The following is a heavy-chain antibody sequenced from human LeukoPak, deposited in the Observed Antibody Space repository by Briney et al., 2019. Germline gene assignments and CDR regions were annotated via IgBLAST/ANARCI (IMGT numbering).Heavy chain of an antibody. CDR3: AKDRHLMTTATTGDY. D-gene: IGHD4-17*01. J-gene: IGHJ4*02. CDR2: ISYDGSNK. V-gene: IGHV3-30*04. Sequence: PGGSLRLSCAASGFTFSSYAMHWVRQAPGKGLEWVAVISYDGSNKYYADSVKGRFTIFRDNSKNTLYLQMNSLRAEDTAVYYCAKDRHLMTTATTGDYWGQGTLVTVSS. CDR1: GFTFSSYA.